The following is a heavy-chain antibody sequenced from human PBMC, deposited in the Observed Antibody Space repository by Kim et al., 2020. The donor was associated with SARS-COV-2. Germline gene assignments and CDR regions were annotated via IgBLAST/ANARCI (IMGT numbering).Heavy chain of an antibody. V-gene: IGHV4-31*03. J-gene: IGHJ4*02. CDR2: IYYSGST. CDR1: GGSISSGGYY. Sequence: SETLSLTCTVSGGSISSGGYYWSWIRQHPGKGLEWIGYIYYSGSTYYNPSLKSRVTISVDTSKNQFSLKLSSVTAADTAVYYCARAYCGYYDSSGYFDYWGQGTLVTVSS. D-gene: IGHD3-22*01. CDR3: ARAYCGYYDSSGYFDY.